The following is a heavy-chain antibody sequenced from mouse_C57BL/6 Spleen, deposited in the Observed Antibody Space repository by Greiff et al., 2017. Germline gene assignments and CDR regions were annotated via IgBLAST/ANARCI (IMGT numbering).Heavy chain of an antibody. V-gene: IGHV1-54*01. J-gene: IGHJ2*01. CDR3: ARSGAFITAVVAYYSDD. Sequence: VQLQESGAELVRPGTSVKVSCKASGYAFTNYLIEWVKQRPGQGLEWIGVINPGSGGTNYNEKFKGKATLTADKSSSTAYLQLSSLTSEDSAVYFCARSGAFITAVVAYYSDDWGQGTTLTVSS. D-gene: IGHD1-1*01. CDR2: INPGSGGT. CDR1: GYAFTNYL.